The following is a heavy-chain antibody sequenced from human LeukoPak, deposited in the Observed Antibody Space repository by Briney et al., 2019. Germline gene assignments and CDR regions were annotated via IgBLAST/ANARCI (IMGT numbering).Heavy chain of an antibody. CDR1: GFTFDDYG. Sequence: GGSLRLSCAASGFTFDDYGMSWVRQAPGKGLEWVSGINWNGGSTGYADSVKGRFTISRDNAKNSLYLQMNSLRAEDTAVYYCAKDRELSSSSIPDYWGQGTLVTVSS. V-gene: IGHV3-20*04. CDR3: AKDRELSSSSIPDY. CDR2: INWNGGST. J-gene: IGHJ4*02. D-gene: IGHD6-6*01.